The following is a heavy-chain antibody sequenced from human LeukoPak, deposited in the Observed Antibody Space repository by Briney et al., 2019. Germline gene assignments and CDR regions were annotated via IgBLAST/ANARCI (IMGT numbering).Heavy chain of an antibody. CDR1: GFTFSSYG. Sequence: HPGGSLGLSCAASGFTFSSYGMHWVRQAPGKGLEWVAVISYDGSNKYYADSVKGRFTISRDNSKNTLYLQMNSLRAEDTAVYYCARGAIAARPWADYFDYWGQGTLVTVSS. CDR2: ISYDGSNK. D-gene: IGHD6-6*01. V-gene: IGHV3-30*03. J-gene: IGHJ4*02. CDR3: ARGAIAARPWADYFDY.